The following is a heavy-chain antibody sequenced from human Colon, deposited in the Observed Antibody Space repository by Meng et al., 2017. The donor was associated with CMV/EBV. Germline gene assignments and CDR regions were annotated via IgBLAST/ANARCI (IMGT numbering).Heavy chain of an antibody. CDR3: AATFTPSAPFDY. Sequence: CGGSGGSVSSSSYSWAWVRQPPGRGLQWIGSLYYGGSAYYNPSLKSRATISVDTSKSLFYLHLSSVTATDTAIYYCAATFTPSAPFDYWGRGTLVTVSS. V-gene: IGHV4-39*02. CDR2: LYYGGSA. CDR1: GGSVSSSSYS. J-gene: IGHJ4*02.